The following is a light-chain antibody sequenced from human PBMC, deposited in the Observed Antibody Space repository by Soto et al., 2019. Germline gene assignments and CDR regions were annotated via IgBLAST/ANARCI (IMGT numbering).Light chain of an antibody. CDR1: RDVGSD. CDR3: QQYENLPT. Sequence: QTTQSPSSLSASVGEKIIITCRASRDVGSDVSWYQQKPGQAPKLLIYAASNLEAGVPSRFRGSGSGTDFTFTISRLQPEDIATYYCQQYENLPTFGQGTRLEI. J-gene: IGKJ5*01. CDR2: AAS. V-gene: IGKV1-33*01.